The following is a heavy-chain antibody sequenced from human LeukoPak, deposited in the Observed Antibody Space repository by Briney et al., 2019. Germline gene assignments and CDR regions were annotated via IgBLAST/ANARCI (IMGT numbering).Heavy chain of an antibody. CDR1: GFTFANYV. Sequence: PGRSLCLSCAGSGFTFANYVTDWVAPAPGLGLKWVIVTSTDEGLKFYGDPVKGRITISRDNSKTNMYLRMHNCKEEATSDYSCTRDPRLGAPEYFDYWGQGTLVTVSS. J-gene: IGHJ4*02. V-gene: IGHV3-30*04. CDR3: TRDPRLGAPEYFDY. D-gene: IGHD1-26*01. CDR2: TSTDEGLK.